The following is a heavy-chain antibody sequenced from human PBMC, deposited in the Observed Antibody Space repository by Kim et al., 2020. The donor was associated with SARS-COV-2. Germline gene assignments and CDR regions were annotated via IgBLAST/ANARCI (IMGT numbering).Heavy chain of an antibody. CDR3: ARDNDILAWGMDV. D-gene: IGHD3-9*01. J-gene: IGHJ6*02. Sequence: KYSQKFQGRVTITRDTSASTPYMELSSLRSEDTAVYYCARDNDILAWGMDVWGQGTTVTVSS. V-gene: IGHV1-3*01.